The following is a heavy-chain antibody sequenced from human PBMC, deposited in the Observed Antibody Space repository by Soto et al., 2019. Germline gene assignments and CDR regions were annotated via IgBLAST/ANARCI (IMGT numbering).Heavy chain of an antibody. CDR2: ISAYNGNT. D-gene: IGHD3-22*01. Sequence: ASVKVSCKASGYTFTSYGISWVRQAPGQGLEWMGRISAYNGNTNYAQKLQGRVTMTTDTSTSTAYMELRSLRSDDTAVYYCARMIVVVTQSQVDPWGQGTLVTVSS. J-gene: IGHJ5*02. CDR3: ARMIVVVTQSQVDP. V-gene: IGHV1-18*01. CDR1: GYTFTSYG.